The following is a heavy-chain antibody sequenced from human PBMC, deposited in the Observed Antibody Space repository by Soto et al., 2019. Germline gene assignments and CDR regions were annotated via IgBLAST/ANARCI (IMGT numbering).Heavy chain of an antibody. CDR1: GGSISSYY. D-gene: IGHD6-19*01. Sequence: SETLSLTCTVSGGSISSYYWSWIRQPPGKGLEWIGYIYYSGSTNYNPSLKSRVTISVDTSKNQFSLKLSSVTAADTAVYYCASSKGYSSGWADYWGQGTLVTVSS. J-gene: IGHJ4*02. V-gene: IGHV4-59*08. CDR3: ASSKGYSSGWADY. CDR2: IYYSGST.